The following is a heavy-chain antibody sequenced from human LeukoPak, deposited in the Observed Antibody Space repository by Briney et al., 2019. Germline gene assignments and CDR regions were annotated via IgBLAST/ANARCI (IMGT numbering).Heavy chain of an antibody. V-gene: IGHV3-23*01. J-gene: IGHJ4*02. Sequence: GGSLRLSCAAAGFIFSDFVMYWVHQAPGKGLEWVSVISASGYTTDYADSVKGRFTISRDNSKNTLYLQMNSLRAEDTAVYYCAKGGRGTYYSDSWGQGTLVTVSS. CDR1: GFIFSDFV. CDR3: AKGGRGTYYSDS. D-gene: IGHD3-16*01. CDR2: ISASGYTT.